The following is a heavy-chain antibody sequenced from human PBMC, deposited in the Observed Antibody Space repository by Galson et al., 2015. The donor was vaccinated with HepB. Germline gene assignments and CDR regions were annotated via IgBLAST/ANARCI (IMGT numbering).Heavy chain of an antibody. J-gene: IGHJ4*02. Sequence: SLRLSCAASGFTFSSYAMSWVRQAPGKGLEWVSAISGSGGSTYYADSVKGRFTISRDNSKNTLYLQMNSLRAEDTAVYYCAKGGTPYRPGIAVAGFIDYWGQGTLVTVSS. CDR1: GFTFSSYA. D-gene: IGHD6-19*01. CDR3: AKGGTPYRPGIAVAGFIDY. CDR2: ISGSGGST. V-gene: IGHV3-23*01.